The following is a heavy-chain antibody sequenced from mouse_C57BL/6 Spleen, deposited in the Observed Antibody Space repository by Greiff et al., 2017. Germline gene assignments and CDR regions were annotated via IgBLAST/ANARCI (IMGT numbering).Heavy chain of an antibody. CDR3: ARPVITTGYFDV. D-gene: IGHD1-1*01. CDR1: GYAFSSYW. Sequence: QVQLQQSGAELVKPGASVKISCKASGYAFSSYWMNWVKQRPGKGLEWIGQIYPGDGDTNYNGKFKGKATLTADKSSSTAYMQLDRLTSADSAVYFCARPVITTGYFDVWGTGTTVTVSS. J-gene: IGHJ1*03. CDR2: IYPGDGDT. V-gene: IGHV1-80*01.